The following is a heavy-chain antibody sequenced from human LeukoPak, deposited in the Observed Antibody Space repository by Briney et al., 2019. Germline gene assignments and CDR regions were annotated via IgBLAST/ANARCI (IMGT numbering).Heavy chain of an antibody. D-gene: IGHD4-17*01. V-gene: IGHV3-23*01. Sequence: GGSLRLSCAASGFTFSSHAMSWVRQAPGKGLEWVSASSGSGGSTYYADSVKGRFTISRDNSKNTLYLQMNSRRAEDTAVYYCAKAHYGDYVSWAFDIWGQGTMVTVSS. CDR2: SSGSGGST. CDR3: AKAHYGDYVSWAFDI. CDR1: GFTFSSHA. J-gene: IGHJ3*02.